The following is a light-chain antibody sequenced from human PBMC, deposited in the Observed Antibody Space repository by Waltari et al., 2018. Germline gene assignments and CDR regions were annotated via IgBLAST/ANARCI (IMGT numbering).Light chain of an antibody. J-gene: IGKJ2*01. Sequence: DIQMTQSPSSLSASVGDRVTITCRASQSISNWLAWYQQKPGKAPILLIYMASIFTSGAPSRFSGSRSGTQFTLSISSLQPGDFATCYCQQYNTYSSFGQGTTLEIK. V-gene: IGKV1-5*03. CDR2: MAS. CDR3: QQYNTYSS. CDR1: QSISNW.